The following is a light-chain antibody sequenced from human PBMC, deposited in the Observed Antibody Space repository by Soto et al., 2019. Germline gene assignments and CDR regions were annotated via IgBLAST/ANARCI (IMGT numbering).Light chain of an antibody. CDR3: QQYNSYSRL. V-gene: IGKV1-5*01. Sequence: DSPMTQSPSTLSASVGDRVTITCRASQSISSWLGWYQQKPGKDTKLLIYDASSLESGVPSRFRGSGSGTEFPLTISSLQPDDFATYCCQQYNSYSRLFGGGTKVAIK. CDR1: QSISSW. CDR2: DAS. J-gene: IGKJ4*01.